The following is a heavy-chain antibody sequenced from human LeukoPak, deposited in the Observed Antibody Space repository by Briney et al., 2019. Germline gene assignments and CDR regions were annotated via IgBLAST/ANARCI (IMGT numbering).Heavy chain of an antibody. V-gene: IGHV4-38-2*02. CDR2: IYHSGST. CDR1: GYSISNGYY. J-gene: IGHJ3*02. CDR3: AREGITMIKAPVAFDI. D-gene: IGHD3-22*01. Sequence: NASETLSLTCTVSGYSISNGYYWGWIRQPPGKGLEWIGSIYHSGSTYYNPSLKSRVTISVDTSKNQFSLKLSSVTAADTAVYYCAREGITMIKAPVAFDIWGQGTMVTVSS.